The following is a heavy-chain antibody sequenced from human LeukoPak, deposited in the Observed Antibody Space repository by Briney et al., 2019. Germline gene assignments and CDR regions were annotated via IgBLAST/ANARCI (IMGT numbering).Heavy chain of an antibody. J-gene: IGHJ4*02. CDR1: GESFSGYY. Sequence: PETLSLTCAVYGESFSGYYWSWIRQPPGKGLTWIGEINHSGSINYNPSLKSRVTISLDTSKSQFSLKLSSVTAADTAVYYCARGKYDSGGYYLDYWGQGTLVTVSS. V-gene: IGHV4-34*01. CDR3: ARGKYDSGGYYLDY. CDR2: INHSGSI. D-gene: IGHD3-22*01.